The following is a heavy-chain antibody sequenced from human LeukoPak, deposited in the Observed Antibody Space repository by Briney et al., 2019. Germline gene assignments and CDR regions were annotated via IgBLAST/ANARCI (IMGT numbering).Heavy chain of an antibody. J-gene: IGHJ6*02. CDR3: ARDSPDYSIGYYYHGMDV. D-gene: IGHD4-11*01. V-gene: IGHV3-11*01. Sequence: GGSLRLSCAASGLTFSDYYMSWIRQAPGKGLEWVSYISSSGSTTHYADSVKGRFTISRDNAKNSLYLQMNSLRAEDTAVYYCARDSPDYSIGYYYHGMDVWGQGTTVTVSS. CDR1: GLTFSDYY. CDR2: ISSSGSTT.